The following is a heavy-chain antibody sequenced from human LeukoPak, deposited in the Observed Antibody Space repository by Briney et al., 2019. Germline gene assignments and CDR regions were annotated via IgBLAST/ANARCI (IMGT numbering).Heavy chain of an antibody. D-gene: IGHD3-22*01. CDR2: ISSSSSYI. CDR3: ARAYYDSSGYYFDY. Sequence: GGSLRLSCEASGFTLSSYNMNWVRQAPGKGLEWVSSISSSSSYIYYADSVKGRFTISRDNAKNSLYLQMNSLRAEDTAVYYCARAYYDSSGYYFDYWGQGTLVTVSS. J-gene: IGHJ4*02. CDR1: GFTLSSYN. V-gene: IGHV3-21*01.